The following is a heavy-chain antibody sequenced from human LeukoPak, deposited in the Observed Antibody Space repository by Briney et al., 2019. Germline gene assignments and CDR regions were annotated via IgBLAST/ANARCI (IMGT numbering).Heavy chain of an antibody. Sequence: GGSLRLSCAASGFRFSSYVMSWVRQAPGKGLEYVSSIDGSDGASYYADSVKGRFTISRDNSKNTLFLQMNSLRVEDTAVYYCARVDSGKYDYWGQGTLLTVSS. CDR3: ARVDSGKYDY. V-gene: IGHV3-23*01. D-gene: IGHD1-26*01. J-gene: IGHJ4*02. CDR2: IDGSDGAS. CDR1: GFRFSSYV.